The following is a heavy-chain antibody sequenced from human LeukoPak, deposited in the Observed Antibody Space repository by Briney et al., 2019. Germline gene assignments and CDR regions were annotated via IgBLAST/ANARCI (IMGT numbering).Heavy chain of an antibody. Sequence: PGGSLRLSCAASGFTFSDYYLSWIRQAPGKGLEWVSYISSSGSTIYYADSVKGRFTISRDNAKNSLYLQMNSLGAEDTAVYYCARSSYSSSWYNWGQGTLVTVSS. J-gene: IGHJ4*02. CDR3: ARSSYSSSWYN. D-gene: IGHD6-13*01. CDR2: ISSSGSTI. V-gene: IGHV3-11*01. CDR1: GFTFSDYY.